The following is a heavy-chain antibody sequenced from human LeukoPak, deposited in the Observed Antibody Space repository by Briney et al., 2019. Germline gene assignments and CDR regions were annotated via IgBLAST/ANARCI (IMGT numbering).Heavy chain of an antibody. CDR3: ARARGSEGPIVEAVAATWGWFGP. J-gene: IGHJ5*02. CDR1: GGTFSNYA. CDR2: IIPIFGVA. D-gene: IGHD2-15*01. Sequence: SVKVSCKASGGTFSNYAISWVRQAPGQGLEWMGGIIPIFGVAQYAQKFRGRVTITADESTSTVYIELSSLRSEDTAVYYCARARGSEGPIVEAVAATWGWFGPWGQGTLVTASS. V-gene: IGHV1-69*13.